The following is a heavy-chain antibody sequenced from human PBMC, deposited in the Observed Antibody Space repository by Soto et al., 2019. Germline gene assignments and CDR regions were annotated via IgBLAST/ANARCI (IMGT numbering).Heavy chain of an antibody. V-gene: IGHV4-34*01. CDR3: ARAEDIVLMVYATGWFDP. J-gene: IGHJ5*02. CDR2: INHSGST. Sequence: SETLSLTCAVYGGSFSGYYWSWIRQPPGKGLEWIGEINHSGSTNYNPSLKSRVTISVDTSKNQFSLKLSSVTAADTAVYYCARAEDIVLMVYATGWFDPWGQGTLVTVS. CDR1: GGSFSGYY. D-gene: IGHD2-8*01.